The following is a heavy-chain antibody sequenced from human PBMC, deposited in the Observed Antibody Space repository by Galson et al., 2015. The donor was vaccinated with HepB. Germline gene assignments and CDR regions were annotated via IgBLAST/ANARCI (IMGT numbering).Heavy chain of an antibody. V-gene: IGHV4-59*08. CDR3: ARHGYNWNSGPRYFDL. J-gene: IGHJ2*01. CDR1: GGSIYSYY. CDR2: IYYSGST. D-gene: IGHD1-7*01. Sequence: SETLSLTCTVSGGSIYSYYWSWIRQPPGKGLEWIGYIYYSGSTDYNPSLKSPVTISVDTSNNQFSLKLTSVTAADTAVYYCARHGYNWNSGPRYFDLWGRGTLVTVSS.